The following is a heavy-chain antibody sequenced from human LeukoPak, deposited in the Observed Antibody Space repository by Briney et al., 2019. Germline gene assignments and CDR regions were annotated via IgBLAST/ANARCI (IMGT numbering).Heavy chain of an antibody. CDR2: INPSGGST. CDR3: ARDAMSSVTTSPHYFDY. Sequence: ASVKVSCKASGYTFTSYYMHWVRQAPGQGLEWMGIINPSGGSTTYAQKFQGRVTMTRDTSTTTVYMDLSSLRSEDTAVYYCARDAMSSVTTSPHYFDYWGQGTLVTVSS. CDR1: GYTFTSYY. V-gene: IGHV1-46*01. D-gene: IGHD4-17*01. J-gene: IGHJ4*02.